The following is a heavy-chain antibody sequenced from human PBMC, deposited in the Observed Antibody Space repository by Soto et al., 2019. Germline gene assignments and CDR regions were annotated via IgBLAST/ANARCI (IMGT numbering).Heavy chain of an antibody. J-gene: IGHJ3*02. CDR2: INHSGST. Sequence: SETLSLTCAVYGGSFSGYYWSWIRQPPGKGLEWIGEINHSGSTNYNPSLKSRVTISVDTSKNQFSLKLSSVTAADTAVYYCARGPGIAAAKVPFDIWGQGTMVTVSS. D-gene: IGHD6-13*01. V-gene: IGHV4-34*01. CDR3: ARGPGIAAAKVPFDI. CDR1: GGSFSGYY.